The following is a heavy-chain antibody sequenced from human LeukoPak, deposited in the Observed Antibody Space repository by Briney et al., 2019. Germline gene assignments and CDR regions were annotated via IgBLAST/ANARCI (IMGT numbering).Heavy chain of an antibody. V-gene: IGHV1-46*01. D-gene: IGHD6-19*01. Sequence: ASVKVSCKASGYTFTSYYMHWVRQAPGQGLEWMGIINPSGGSTSYAQKFQGRVTMARGTSTSTVYMELSSLRSEDTAVYYCARGGSGWYLLDWFDPWGQGTLVTVSS. J-gene: IGHJ5*02. CDR2: INPSGGST. CDR1: GYTFTSYY. CDR3: ARGGSGWYLLDWFDP.